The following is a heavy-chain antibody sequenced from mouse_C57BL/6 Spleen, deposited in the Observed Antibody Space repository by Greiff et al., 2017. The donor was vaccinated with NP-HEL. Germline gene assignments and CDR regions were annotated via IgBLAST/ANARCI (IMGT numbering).Heavy chain of an antibody. CDR1: GYTFTSYD. Sequence: VQLQQSGPELVKPGASVKLSCKASGYTFTSYDINWVKQRPGQGLEWIGWIYPRDGSTKYNEKFKGKATLTVDTSSSTAYMELHRLTSEASAVYCCARESSGYVEAMDYWGQGTSVTVSS. J-gene: IGHJ4*01. CDR3: ARESSGYVEAMDY. CDR2: IYPRDGST. V-gene: IGHV1-85*01. D-gene: IGHD3-2*02.